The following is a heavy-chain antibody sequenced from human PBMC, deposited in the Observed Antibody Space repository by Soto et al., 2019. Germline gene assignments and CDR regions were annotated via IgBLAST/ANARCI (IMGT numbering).Heavy chain of an antibody. CDR2: IYYSGST. V-gene: IGHV4-59*01. D-gene: IGHD3-10*01. CDR1: GGSISSYY. Sequence: SETLSLTCTVSGGSISSYYWSWIRQPPGKGLEWIGYIYYSGSTNYNPSLKSRVTISVDTSKNQFSLKLSSVTAADTAVYYCARVRGSGSYYYYYYGIDVWGAGTTVPV. J-gene: IGHJ6*02. CDR3: ARVRGSGSYYYYYYGIDV.